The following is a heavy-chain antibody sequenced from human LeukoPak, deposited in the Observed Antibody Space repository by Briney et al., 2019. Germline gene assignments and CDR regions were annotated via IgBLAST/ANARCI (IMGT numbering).Heavy chain of an antibody. J-gene: IGHJ3*02. CDR3: ARGRDSYYQAAFDI. V-gene: IGHV4-59*01. Sequence: PSETLSLTCTVSGGSISSYYWSWIRQPPGKGLEWIGYIYYSGSTNYNPSLKSRVTISVDTSKNQFSLKLNSVTAADTAVYYCARGRDSYYQAAFDIWGQGTMVSVSS. D-gene: IGHD3-22*01. CDR1: GGSISSYY. CDR2: IYYSGST.